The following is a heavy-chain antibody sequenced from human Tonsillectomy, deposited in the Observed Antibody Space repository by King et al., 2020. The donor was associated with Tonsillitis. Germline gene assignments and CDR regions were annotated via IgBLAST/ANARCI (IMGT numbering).Heavy chain of an antibody. CDR1: GFSLSTSGVG. D-gene: IGHD4-11*01. CDR2: IYWDDDK. V-gene: IGHV2-5*02. Sequence: TLKESGPTLVKPTQTLTLTCTFSGFSLSTSGVGVGWIRQPPGKALEWLALIYWDDDKRYSPSLKSRLTITKDTSKNQVVLTLTNMDPVDTATYYCAHEFNPKDYRSPNFDYWGQGTLVTVSS. J-gene: IGHJ4*02. CDR3: AHEFNPKDYRSPNFDY.